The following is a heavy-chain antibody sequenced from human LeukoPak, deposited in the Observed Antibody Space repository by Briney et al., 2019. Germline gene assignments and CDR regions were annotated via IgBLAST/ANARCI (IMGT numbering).Heavy chain of an antibody. V-gene: IGHV3-48*01. Sequence: AGGSLRLSCAASGFTFSSYSMNWVRQAPGKGLEWVSYISSSSSTIYYADSVKGRFTISRDNAKNSLYLQMNSLRAEDTAVYYCARRGLTTWVYYYYMDVWGKGTTVTVSS. D-gene: IGHD4-17*01. CDR3: ARRGLTTWVYYYYMDV. CDR2: ISSSSSTI. J-gene: IGHJ6*03. CDR1: GFTFSSYS.